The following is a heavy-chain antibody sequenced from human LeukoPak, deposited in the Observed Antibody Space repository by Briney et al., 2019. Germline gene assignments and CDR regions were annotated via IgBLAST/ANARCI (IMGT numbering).Heavy chain of an antibody. V-gene: IGHV3-23*01. CDR3: AKAPAMIVVSEYFQH. CDR2: ISGSGGST. CDR1: GFTFSSYA. Sequence: GGSLRLSCAASGFTFSSYAMSWVRQAPGKGLEWVSAISGSGGSTYYADSVKGRFTISRDNSKNTLYLQMNSLRAEDTAVYYCAKAPAMIVVSEYFQHWGQGTLVTVSS. D-gene: IGHD3-22*01. J-gene: IGHJ1*01.